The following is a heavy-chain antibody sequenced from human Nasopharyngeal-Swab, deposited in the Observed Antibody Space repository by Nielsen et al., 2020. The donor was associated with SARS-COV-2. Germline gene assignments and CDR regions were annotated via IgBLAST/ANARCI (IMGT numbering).Heavy chain of an antibody. CDR2: IYYSGNT. V-gene: IGHV4-39*01. D-gene: IGHD3-10*01. CDR1: GVSISSSSYF. CDR3: AKHYGRGLPYGMDV. Sequence: SENLSLTCTVSGVSISSSSYFWGWIRQPPGKGLEWIGSIYYSGNTYCNPSLKSRVTISVDTSNNQFSLKLSSVTAADTTVYYCAKHYGRGLPYGMDVWGQGTTVTVSS. J-gene: IGHJ6*02.